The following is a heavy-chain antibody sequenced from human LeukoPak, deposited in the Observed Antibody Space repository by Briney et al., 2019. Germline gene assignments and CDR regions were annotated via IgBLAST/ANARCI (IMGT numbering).Heavy chain of an antibody. J-gene: IGHJ4*02. CDR1: GFTFSTYV. D-gene: IGHD6-19*01. CDR2: ISGSGSST. V-gene: IGHV3-23*01. CDR3: AKDSSGWTPFY. Sequence: PGGSLRLSCAASGFTFSTYVMSWVRQAPGKGLEWVSVISGSGSSTYYADSVKGRFTISRDNSKNTLYLQMNSLRAEDTAVYYCAKDSSGWTPFYWGQGTLVTVSS.